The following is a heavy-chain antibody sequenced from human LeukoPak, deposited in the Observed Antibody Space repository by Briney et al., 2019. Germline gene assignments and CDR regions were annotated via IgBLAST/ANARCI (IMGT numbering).Heavy chain of an antibody. J-gene: IGHJ1*01. CDR2: LNPNSGGT. CDR1: GYTFTAYY. D-gene: IGHD3-16*01. CDR3: ARFGVLSNC. V-gene: IGHV1-2*02. Sequence: AAVKDSCTASGYTFTAYYTHWVRQAPGQGLEWMGWLNPNSGGTHYTQKFQGRGTTTRDTSTSTAYMELSRLRSHEPALYLCARFGVLSNCGGEGTALTLP.